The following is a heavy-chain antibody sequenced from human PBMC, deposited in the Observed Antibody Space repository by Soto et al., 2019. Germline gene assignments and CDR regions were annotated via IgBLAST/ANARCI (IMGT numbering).Heavy chain of an antibody. Sequence: GGSLRLSCAASGFTFDSYAMHWVRQAPGKGLEWVAVISYDGSNKYYADSVKGRLTISRDNAKNMVYLRMNSLRSEDTAVYYCKIVVIPDHWGQGTQVTVSS. CDR2: ISYDGSNK. CDR1: GFTFDSYA. CDR3: KIVVIPDH. J-gene: IGHJ4*02. D-gene: IGHD3-22*01. V-gene: IGHV3-30-3*01.